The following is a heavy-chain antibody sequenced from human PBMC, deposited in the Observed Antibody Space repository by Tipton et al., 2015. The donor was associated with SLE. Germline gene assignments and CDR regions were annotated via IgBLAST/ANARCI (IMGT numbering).Heavy chain of an antibody. Sequence: TLSLTCAVYGGSFSGYYWSWIRQPPGKGLEWIGEINHSGSTNYNPSLKSRVTISVDTSKNQFSLKLSSVTAADTAVYFCARGVRYSSGQSAFDIWGQGTMVSVSS. CDR1: GGSFSGYY. CDR3: ARGVRYSSGQSAFDI. J-gene: IGHJ3*02. CDR2: INHSGST. V-gene: IGHV4-34*01. D-gene: IGHD6-25*01.